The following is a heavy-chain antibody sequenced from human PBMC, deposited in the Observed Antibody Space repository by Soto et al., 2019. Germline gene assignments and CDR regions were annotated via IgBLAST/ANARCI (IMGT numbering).Heavy chain of an antibody. J-gene: IGHJ4*02. CDR2: IWSDGSNK. Sequence: QVQLVESGGGVVQPGMSLRLSCAASGFPFNTFSMHWVRQAPGKGLEWVAVIWSDGSNKYYADSVKGRFTVSRDNSKNTVDLQMNSLRAEDTALYYCARDPYCSDGSCFGFDYWGQGTLVTVSS. V-gene: IGHV3-33*01. CDR1: GFPFNTFS. CDR3: ARDPYCSDGSCFGFDY. D-gene: IGHD2-15*01.